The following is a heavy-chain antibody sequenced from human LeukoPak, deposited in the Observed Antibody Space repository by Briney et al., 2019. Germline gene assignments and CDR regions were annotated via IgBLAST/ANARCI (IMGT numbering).Heavy chain of an antibody. D-gene: IGHD6-25*01. Sequence: GGSLRLSCAASGFTFSSYGMHWVRQAPGKGLEWVAVIWYDGSNKYYADSVKGRFTISRDNSKNTPYLQMNSLRAEDTAVYYCARGGIAAYYYGMDVWGQGTTVTVSS. CDR1: GFTFSSYG. J-gene: IGHJ6*02. CDR2: IWYDGSNK. CDR3: ARGGIAAYYYGMDV. V-gene: IGHV3-33*01.